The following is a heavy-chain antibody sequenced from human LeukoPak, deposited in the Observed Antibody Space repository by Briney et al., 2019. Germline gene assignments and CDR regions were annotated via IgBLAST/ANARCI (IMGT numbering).Heavy chain of an antibody. Sequence: SETLSLTCAVSGYSISSGHYWGWIRQPPGKGLEWIGSIYHSGSTYYNPSLKSRVTISVDTSKNQFSLKLSSVTAADTAVYYCARRQVGAPFDYWGQGTLVTVSS. CDR1: GYSISSGHY. V-gene: IGHV4-38-2*01. D-gene: IGHD4/OR15-4a*01. J-gene: IGHJ4*02. CDR2: IYHSGST. CDR3: ARRQVGAPFDY.